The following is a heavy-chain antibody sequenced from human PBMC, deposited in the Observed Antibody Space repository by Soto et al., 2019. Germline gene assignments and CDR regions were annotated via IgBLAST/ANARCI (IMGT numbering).Heavy chain of an antibody. J-gene: IGHJ4*02. CDR3: ARGGPRDGYRDLDY. CDR2: ITNSGGST. CDR1: GFAFTTYA. D-gene: IGHD5-18*01. V-gene: IGHV3-23*01. Sequence: EVQLLESGGDLVQPGGSLRLSCAASGFAFTTYAMTWVRQSPGKGLEWVSCITNSGGSTYFADSVKGRFTLSRDNSKSTLYLQMSSLSAEDTAVYYCARGGPRDGYRDLDYWGPGTQVTVSS.